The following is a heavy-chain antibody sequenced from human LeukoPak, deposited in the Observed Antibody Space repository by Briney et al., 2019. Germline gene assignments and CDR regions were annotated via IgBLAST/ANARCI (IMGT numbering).Heavy chain of an antibody. Sequence: ASVKVSCKASGYTFTSYYMHWVRQAPGQGLEWMGCINTNTGNTTYAQGFPERLVFSLDTSVSTPYLQISSLKAEDTAVYYCARSIVVVPAAILAPFMDVWGKGTTVTVSS. CDR2: INTNTGNT. CDR3: ARSIVVVPAAILAPFMDV. CDR1: GYTFTSYY. V-gene: IGHV7-4-1*02. D-gene: IGHD2-2*01. J-gene: IGHJ6*03.